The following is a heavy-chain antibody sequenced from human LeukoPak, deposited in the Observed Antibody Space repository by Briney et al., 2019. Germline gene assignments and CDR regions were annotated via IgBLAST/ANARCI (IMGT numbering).Heavy chain of an antibody. V-gene: IGHV4-34*01. D-gene: IGHD5-12*01. J-gene: IGHJ4*01. CDR3: ARVNSLGYDSFDY. CDR2: INHSGST. Sequence: PSETLSLTCAVYGGSFSGYYWSWIRQPPGKGLEWIGEINHSGSTNYNPSLKSRVTISVDTSKNQFSLKLSSVTAADTAVYYCARVNSLGYDSFDYWGXGXLVTVSS. CDR1: GGSFSGYY.